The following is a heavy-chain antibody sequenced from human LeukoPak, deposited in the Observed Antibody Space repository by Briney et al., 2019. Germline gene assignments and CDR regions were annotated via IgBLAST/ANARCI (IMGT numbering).Heavy chain of an antibody. V-gene: IGHV3-9*01. CDR3: AKDDTASYYYYGMDV. Sequence: GGSLRLSCAASGFTFDDYAMHWVRQAPGKGLEWVSGISWNSGSIGYADSVKGRFTIPRDNAKNSLYLQMNGLRAEDTALYYCAKDDTASYYYYGMDVWGQGTTVTVSS. CDR2: ISWNSGSI. CDR1: GFTFDDYA. D-gene: IGHD5-18*01. J-gene: IGHJ6*02.